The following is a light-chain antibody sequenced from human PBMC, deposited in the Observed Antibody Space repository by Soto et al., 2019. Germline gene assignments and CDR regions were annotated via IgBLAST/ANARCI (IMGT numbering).Light chain of an antibody. Sequence: QSALTQPASVSGSPGQSITISCTGTSSDVGGYNYVSWYQQHPGKAPKLMIYDVSNRPSGVSNRFSGSKSDSTASLTISGLQAEDEADYYCSSYRSSSTLFGGGTKLTVL. V-gene: IGLV2-14*01. CDR1: SSDVGGYNY. J-gene: IGLJ3*02. CDR2: DVS. CDR3: SSYRSSSTL.